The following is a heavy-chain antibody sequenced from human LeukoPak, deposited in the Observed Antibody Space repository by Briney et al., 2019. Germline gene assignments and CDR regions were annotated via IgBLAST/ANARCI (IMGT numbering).Heavy chain of an antibody. CDR2: INHSGST. J-gene: IGHJ3*02. V-gene: IGHV4-39*01. Sequence: SETLSLTCTVSGGSISSSSYYWGWIRQPPGKGLEWIGEINHSGSTNYNPSLKSRVTISVDTSKNQFSLKLSSVTAADTAVYYCARHIPAFDIWGQGTMVTVSS. CDR1: GGSISSSSYY. CDR3: ARHIPAFDI.